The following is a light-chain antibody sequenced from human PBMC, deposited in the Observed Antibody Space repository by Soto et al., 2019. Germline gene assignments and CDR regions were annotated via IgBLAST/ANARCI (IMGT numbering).Light chain of an antibody. V-gene: IGKV3-20*01. Sequence: ESVLTQSPGTRALSPGERAALSCRASQSVSDNYLAWYQQKPGQAPRLLIYAASSRATGIPDRVSGRGSGTDFTLTISRLEPEDFAVYYCQQYGSSPYTFGQGTKVDIK. CDR2: AAS. CDR1: QSVSDNY. CDR3: QQYGSSPYT. J-gene: IGKJ2*01.